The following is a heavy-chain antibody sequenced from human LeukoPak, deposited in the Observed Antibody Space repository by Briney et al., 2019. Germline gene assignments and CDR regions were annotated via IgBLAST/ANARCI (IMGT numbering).Heavy chain of an antibody. CDR2: IYYSGTT. J-gene: IGHJ4*02. CDR1: GDSITNYY. D-gene: IGHD3-10*01. V-gene: IGHV4-59*01. CDR3: ARYARGLMPTYFDY. Sequence: SETLSLTCTVSGDSITNYYWSWIRQPPGKGLEWIGYIYYSGTTDYNPSLKSRVSISVDTSKKQLSLKLSSVTAADTAVYYCARYARGLMPTYFDYWGQGTLVTVSS.